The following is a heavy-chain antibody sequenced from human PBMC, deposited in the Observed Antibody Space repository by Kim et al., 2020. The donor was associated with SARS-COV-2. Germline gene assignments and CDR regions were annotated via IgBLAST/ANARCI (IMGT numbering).Heavy chain of an antibody. CDR3: ARVGYSSSWPASWDYYGMDV. Sequence: ASVKVSCKASGYTFTSYGISWVRQAPGQGLEWMGWISAYNGNTNYAQKLQGRVTMTTDTSTSTAYMELRSLRSDDTAVYYCARVGYSSSWPASWDYYGMDVWGQGTTVTVSS. CDR2: ISAYNGNT. V-gene: IGHV1-18*04. D-gene: IGHD6-13*01. CDR1: GYTFTSYG. J-gene: IGHJ6*02.